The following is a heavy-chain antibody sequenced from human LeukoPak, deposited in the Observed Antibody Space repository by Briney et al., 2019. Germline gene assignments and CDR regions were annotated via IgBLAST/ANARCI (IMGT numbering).Heavy chain of an antibody. D-gene: IGHD2-21*02. CDR2: IYPGDSDT. CDR1: GYSFTSYR. Sequence: GESLKVSCKGSGYSFTSYRIGWVRQMPGKGLEWMGMIYPGDSDTRYSPSFQGQVTISADKSISTAYLQWNSLKASDTAMYYCARRAYCGGDCYTDYWGQGTLVTVSS. J-gene: IGHJ4*02. V-gene: IGHV5-51*01. CDR3: ARRAYCGGDCYTDY.